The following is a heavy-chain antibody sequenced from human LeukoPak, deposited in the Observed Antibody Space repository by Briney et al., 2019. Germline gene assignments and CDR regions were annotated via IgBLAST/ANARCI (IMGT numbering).Heavy chain of an antibody. Sequence: ASVKVSCKVSGYTLTELSMHWVRQAPGKGLEWMGGFDPEDGETIYAQKLQGRVTMTTDTSTSTAYMELRSLRSDDTAVYYCARDASIDPNWFDPWGQGTLVTVSS. V-gene: IGHV1-24*01. CDR2: FDPEDGET. CDR1: GYTLTELS. D-gene: IGHD3-16*02. CDR3: ARDASIDPNWFDP. J-gene: IGHJ5*02.